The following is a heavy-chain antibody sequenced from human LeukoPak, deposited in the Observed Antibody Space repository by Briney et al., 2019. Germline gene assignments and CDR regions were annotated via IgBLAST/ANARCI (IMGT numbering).Heavy chain of an antibody. V-gene: IGHV4-34*10. D-gene: IGHD3-10*01. CDR2: INHSGST. CDR1: GGSFSGYY. J-gene: IGHJ5*01. Sequence: SETLSLTCGVYGGSFSGYYWNWIRQPPGKGLEWIGEINHSGSTNYNPSLKSRFTISVDRPKNQFFLNVTSLTAADTAVYYCARSRQASGLFNSWGQGTLVVVSS. CDR3: ARSRQASGLFNS.